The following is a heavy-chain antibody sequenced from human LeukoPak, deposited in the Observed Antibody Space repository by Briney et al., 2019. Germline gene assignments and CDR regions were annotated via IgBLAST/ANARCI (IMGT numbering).Heavy chain of an antibody. V-gene: IGHV5-51*01. D-gene: IGHD1-26*01. CDR1: GXSFTSYC. CDR3: ARHQGATPGTFDY. Sequence: GESLQISSKGSGXSFTSYCIGWVRQMPGKGLEWMGMIYPGDSDTRYSPSFQGQVTISADKSISTAYLQWSSLKASDTAMYYCARHQGATPGTFDYWGQGTLVTVSS. CDR2: IYPGDSDT. J-gene: IGHJ4*02.